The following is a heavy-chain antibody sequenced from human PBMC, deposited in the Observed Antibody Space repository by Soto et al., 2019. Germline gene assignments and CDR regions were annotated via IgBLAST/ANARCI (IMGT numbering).Heavy chain of an antibody. D-gene: IGHD4-4*01. CDR3: AKTGRTADYILGPYYFDY. V-gene: IGHV3-23*01. CDR1: GFTFSSYA. Sequence: GGSLRLSCAASGFTFSSYAMSWVRQAPGKGLEWVSAISGSGGSTYYADSVKGRFTISRDNSKNTLYLQMNSLRAEDTAVYYCAKTGRTADYILGPYYFDYWGQGTLVTVSS. CDR2: ISGSGGST. J-gene: IGHJ4*02.